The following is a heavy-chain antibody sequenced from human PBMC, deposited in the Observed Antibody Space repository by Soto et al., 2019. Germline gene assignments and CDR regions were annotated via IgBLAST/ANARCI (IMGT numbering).Heavy chain of an antibody. CDR1: GFTFSSYA. CDR3: AGGSSSWFPNYYYYGMDV. V-gene: IGHV3-23*01. J-gene: IGHJ6*02. CDR2: ISGSGGST. D-gene: IGHD6-13*01. Sequence: GGSLRLSCAASGFTFSSYAMSWVRQAPGKGLEWVSAISGSGGSTYYADSVKGRFTISRDNSKNTLYLQMNSLRAEDTAVYYCAGGSSSWFPNYYYYGMDVWGQGTTVTVSS.